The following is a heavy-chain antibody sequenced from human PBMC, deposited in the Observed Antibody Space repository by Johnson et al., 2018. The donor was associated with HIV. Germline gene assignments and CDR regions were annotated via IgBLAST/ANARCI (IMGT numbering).Heavy chain of an antibody. J-gene: IGHJ3*02. CDR3: TRDGVKWDLLGAHNAFDI. Sequence: VQLVESGGGVVRPGGSLRLSCAASGFTFDEYGMSWVRQTPGKGLEWVSGINWNGGRQAYVDSVKGRFTISRDNAKNSLYMEMNSLRAEDTALYYCTRDGVKWDLLGAHNAFDIWDQGTMVTVSS. CDR2: INWNGGRQ. D-gene: IGHD1-26*01. V-gene: IGHV3-20*04. CDR1: GFTFDEYG.